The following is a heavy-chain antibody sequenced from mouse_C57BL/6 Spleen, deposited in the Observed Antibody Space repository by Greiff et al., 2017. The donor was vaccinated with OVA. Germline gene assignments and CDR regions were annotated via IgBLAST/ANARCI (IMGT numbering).Heavy chain of an antibody. V-gene: IGHV5-4*01. Sequence: DVMLVESGGGLVKPGGSLKLSCAASGFTFSSYAMSWVRQTPEKRLEWVATISDGGSYTYYPDNVKGRFTISRDNAKNNLYLQMSHLKSEDTAMYYCARDSAFPINYFDYWGQGTTLTVSS. J-gene: IGHJ2*01. CDR3: ARDSAFPINYFDY. D-gene: IGHD6-1*01. CDR2: ISDGGSYT. CDR1: GFTFSSYA.